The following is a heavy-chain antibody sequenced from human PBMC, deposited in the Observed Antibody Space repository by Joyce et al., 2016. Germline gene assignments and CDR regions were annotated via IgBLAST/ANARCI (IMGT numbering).Heavy chain of an antibody. CDR3: AKDHREYNRGFYWYFDL. D-gene: IGHD5-18*01. CDR1: GFTVRSYG. J-gene: IGHJ2*01. Sequence: QVQLVESGGGVVQPGRSLTLSCAASGFTVRSYGMHWFRQAAGKGLEWVAVISYDGTDKYYGDSAKGRFTISRDNSKNTLYLQMNSLRAEDTAVYHCAKDHREYNRGFYWYFDLWGRGTLVSVSS. CDR2: ISYDGTDK. V-gene: IGHV3-30*18.